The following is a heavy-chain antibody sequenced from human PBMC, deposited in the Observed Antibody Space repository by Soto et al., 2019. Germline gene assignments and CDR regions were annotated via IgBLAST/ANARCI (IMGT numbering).Heavy chain of an antibody. J-gene: IGHJ6*02. V-gene: IGHV4-31*03. CDR2: IYHSGST. CDR3: ARVSTMTSAWSGLDA. CDR1: NGSISSDGFF. D-gene: IGHD2-2*01. Sequence: QVQLQESGPGLVKPSQTLSLTCTVSNGSISSDGFFWAWVRQHPGKGLEWIGYIYHSGSTYYNPSLQSRLSISIATTKSQCSLQLTSVTAADTAVYHCARVSTMTSAWSGLDAWGQGPTVTVS.